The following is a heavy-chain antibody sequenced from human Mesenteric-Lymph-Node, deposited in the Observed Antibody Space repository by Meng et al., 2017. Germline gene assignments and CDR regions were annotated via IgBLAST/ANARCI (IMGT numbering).Heavy chain of an antibody. CDR2: INPNSGGT. CDR1: GYTFTSYY. J-gene: IGHJ4*02. CDR3: AREGGSGYDFGY. D-gene: IGHD5-12*01. Sequence: ASVKVSCKASGYTFTSYYMHWVRQAPGQGLEWMGQINPNSGGTDYAQKFQGRVTMTRDTSINTAYMELTRLRSDDTAVYYCAREGGSGYDFGYWGQGTLVTVSS. V-gene: IGHV1-2*06.